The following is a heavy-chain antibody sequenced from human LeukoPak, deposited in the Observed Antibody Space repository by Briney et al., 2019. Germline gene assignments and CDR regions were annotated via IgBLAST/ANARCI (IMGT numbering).Heavy chain of an antibody. J-gene: IGHJ4*02. D-gene: IGHD3-16*01. CDR3: VGEIGPRSFDY. Sequence: QTGGSLRLSCAASGFTFGSYAMSWVRQAPGKGLEWVSYISGRGGSTFYADSVKGRLTISRDNSINALYLQMNSLRLDDTAVYYCVGEIGPRSFDYWGQGTLVTVSS. V-gene: IGHV3-23*01. CDR1: GFTFGSYA. CDR2: ISGRGGST.